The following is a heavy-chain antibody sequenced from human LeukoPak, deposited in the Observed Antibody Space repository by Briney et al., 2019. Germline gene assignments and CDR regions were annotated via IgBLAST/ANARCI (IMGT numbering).Heavy chain of an antibody. CDR2: IYYTGST. CDR1: GGSISSYY. Sequence: SETLSLTCTVSGGSISSYYWSWIRQPPGKGLEWIAYIYYTGSTNYNPSLKSRVTISIDTSKNQFSLKLSSVTAADTAVYYCAREDMVRGVLDYWGQGTLVSVSS. V-gene: IGHV4-59*01. J-gene: IGHJ4*02. CDR3: AREDMVRGVLDY. D-gene: IGHD3-10*01.